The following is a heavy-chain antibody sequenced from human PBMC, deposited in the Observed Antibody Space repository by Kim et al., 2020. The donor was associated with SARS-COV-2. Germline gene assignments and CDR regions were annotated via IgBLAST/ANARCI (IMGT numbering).Heavy chain of an antibody. Sequence: SLKSRVTISVDTSKNQFSLKLSSVTAADTAVYYCARGPLYSSSWYDAFDIWGQGTMVTVSS. CDR3: ARGPLYSSSWYDAFDI. V-gene: IGHV4-34*01. D-gene: IGHD6-13*01. J-gene: IGHJ3*02.